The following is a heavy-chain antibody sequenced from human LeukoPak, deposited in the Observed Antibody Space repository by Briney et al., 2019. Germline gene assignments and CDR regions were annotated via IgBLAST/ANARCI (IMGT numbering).Heavy chain of an antibody. D-gene: IGHD3-10*01. CDR1: GGTFSNYA. Sequence: GASVKVSCKASGGTFSNYAISWVRQAPGQGLEWMGGIIPLFDTADYAQKFQGRLTITADESTSTAYMELSSLRPEDTAVYYCATAKGYYGPGSYYHLFFDYWGQGTLVTVSS. V-gene: IGHV1-69*13. J-gene: IGHJ4*02. CDR3: ATAKGYYGPGSYYHLFFDY. CDR2: IIPLFDTA.